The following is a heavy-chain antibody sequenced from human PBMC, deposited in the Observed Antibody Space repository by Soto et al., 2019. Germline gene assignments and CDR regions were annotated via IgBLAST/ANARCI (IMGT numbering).Heavy chain of an antibody. V-gene: IGHV3-23*01. CDR3: AKMEGMDPWAYSFDY. J-gene: IGHJ4*02. D-gene: IGHD2-2*03. CDR2: IYGGGNGP. CDR1: GFTFSDFA. Sequence: EVQVLESGGGLVQPGGSLRLSCAAPGFTFSDFAMSWVRQAPGKGLEWVSRIYGGGNGPHYADSVKGRVTISRDNSKNTWYLQMNSLRAEDTAVYYCAKMEGMDPWAYSFDYWGQGTLVTVSS.